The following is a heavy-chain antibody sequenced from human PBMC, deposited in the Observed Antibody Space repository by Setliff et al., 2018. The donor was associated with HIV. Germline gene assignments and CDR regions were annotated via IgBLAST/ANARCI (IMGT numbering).Heavy chain of an antibody. Sequence: ASEKNSSRASAHPFTNCLINWVRQAAGQGLEWMGWINTDSGTPTDAQSFTGRFVLSLDTSVSTASRQINCLKADDTAVYYCARLETDYTFWRGYRGSWIDSWGQGTLVTVSS. J-gene: IGHJ5*01. CDR2: INTDSGTP. CDR3: ARLETDYTFWRGYRGSWIDS. V-gene: IGHV7-4-1*02. D-gene: IGHD3-3*01. CDR1: AHPFTNCL.